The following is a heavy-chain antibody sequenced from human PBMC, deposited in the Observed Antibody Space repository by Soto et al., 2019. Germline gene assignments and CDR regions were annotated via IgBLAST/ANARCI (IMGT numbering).Heavy chain of an antibody. CDR1: GFTFDDYT. D-gene: IGHD5-12*01. CDR3: AKESGRDGYKSESYFDY. V-gene: IGHV3-43*01. J-gene: IGHJ4*02. Sequence: GGSLRLSCAASGFTFDDYTMHWVRQAPGKGLEWVSLISGDGGSTYYADSVKGRFTISRDNSKNSLYLQMNSLRTEDTALYYCAKESGRDGYKSESYFDYWGQGTLVTVSS. CDR2: ISGDGGST.